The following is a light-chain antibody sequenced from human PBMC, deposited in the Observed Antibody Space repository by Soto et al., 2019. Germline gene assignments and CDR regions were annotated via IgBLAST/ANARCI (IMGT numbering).Light chain of an antibody. CDR2: GGS. Sequence: ETVLTQSPGTLSLSPGERATLSCRASQSVSSAYVAWYQQKPGQSPRLLIYGGSRRATGIPDRFSGSGSGTDFTLTISRLEPEDFAVYHCQQYGNSPITFGQGTRLEIK. CDR3: QQYGNSPIT. CDR1: QSVSSAY. J-gene: IGKJ5*01. V-gene: IGKV3-20*01.